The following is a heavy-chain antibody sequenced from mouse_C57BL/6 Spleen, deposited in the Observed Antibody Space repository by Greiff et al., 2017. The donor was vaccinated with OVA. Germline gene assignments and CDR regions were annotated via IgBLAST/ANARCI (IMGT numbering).Heavy chain of an antibody. CDR2: IDPADSYT. V-gene: IGHV1-50*01. D-gene: IGHD2-5*01. CDR3: ARWCYSNFSYYAMDY. CDR1: GYTFTSYW. Sequence: QVQLQQPGAELVKPGASVKLSCKASGYTFTSYWMQWVKQRPGQGLEWIGEIDPADSYTNYNQKFKGKATLTVDTSSSTAYMQLSSLTSEDSAVYYCARWCYSNFSYYAMDYWGQGTSVTVSS. J-gene: IGHJ4*01.